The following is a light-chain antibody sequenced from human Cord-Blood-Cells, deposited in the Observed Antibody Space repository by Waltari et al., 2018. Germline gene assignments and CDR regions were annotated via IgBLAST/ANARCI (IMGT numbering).Light chain of an antibody. CDR1: SSAAGGYHS. Sequence: QPALTHPPSASCSPGQSFTIPCSATSSAAGGYHSASWYQQHPGKAPKLMIYEVSNRPSGVSNRFSGSKSGNTASLTISGLQAEDEADYYCSSYTSSSTYVFGTGTKVTVL. J-gene: IGLJ1*01. V-gene: IGLV2-14*01. CDR2: EVS. CDR3: SSYTSSSTYV.